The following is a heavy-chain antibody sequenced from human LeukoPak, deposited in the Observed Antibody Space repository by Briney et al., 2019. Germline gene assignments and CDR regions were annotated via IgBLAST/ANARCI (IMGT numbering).Heavy chain of an antibody. Sequence: PGGSLRLSCAASGFTFTTYEMNWVRQAPGKGLEWISYISRSGSTIYYADSVKGRFTISRDNAKKSLYLQMNSLRAEDTAVYYCARGPSIEMATIRGPYWFDPWGQGTLVTVSS. CDR2: ISRSGSTI. CDR3: ARGPSIEMATIRGPYWFDP. V-gene: IGHV3-48*03. J-gene: IGHJ5*02. D-gene: IGHD5-24*01. CDR1: GFTFTTYE.